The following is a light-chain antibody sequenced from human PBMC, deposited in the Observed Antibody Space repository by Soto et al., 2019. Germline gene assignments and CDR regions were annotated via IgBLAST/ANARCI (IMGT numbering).Light chain of an antibody. J-gene: IGKJ1*01. CDR3: QQKYRVPRT. CDR1: QSISTY. Sequence: DIQMTQSPSSLSASVGDRVTITCRASQSISTYLNWYQHKPGKATKILIYGASRLQSGVPSRFSGSGSETDFTLTISSLQPEDFATYFCQQKYRVPRTFGQGTKVE. V-gene: IGKV1-39*01. CDR2: GAS.